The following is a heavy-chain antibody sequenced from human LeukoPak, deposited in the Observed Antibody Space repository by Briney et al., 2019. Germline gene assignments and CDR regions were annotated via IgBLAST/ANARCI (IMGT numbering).Heavy chain of an antibody. CDR1: GDSVSSNSAA. V-gene: IGHV6-1*01. CDR3: ASQAVAGLYNFDY. D-gene: IGHD6-19*01. Sequence: SQTLSLTCAVSGDSVSSNSAAWNWLRQSPSRGLEWLGRTYYRSKWYNDYAVSVKSLITINPDTSKNQFSLQLNSVTPEDTAVYYCASQAVAGLYNFDYWGQGTLVTVSS. J-gene: IGHJ4*02. CDR2: TYYRSKWYN.